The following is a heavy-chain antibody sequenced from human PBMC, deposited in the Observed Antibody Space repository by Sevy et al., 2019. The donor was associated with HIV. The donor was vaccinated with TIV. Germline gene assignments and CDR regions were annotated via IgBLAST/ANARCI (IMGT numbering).Heavy chain of an antibody. V-gene: IGHV3-21*01. CDR2: ISSSSSYI. Sequence: GGSLRLSCAASGFTFSSYSMNWVRQAPGKGLEWVSSISSSSSYIYYTDSVKGRFTISGDNAKNSLYLQMNSLRAEDTAVYYCAREGGYYDRFFDYWGQGTLVTVSS. D-gene: IGHD3-22*01. CDR3: AREGGYYDRFFDY. CDR1: GFTFSSYS. J-gene: IGHJ4*02.